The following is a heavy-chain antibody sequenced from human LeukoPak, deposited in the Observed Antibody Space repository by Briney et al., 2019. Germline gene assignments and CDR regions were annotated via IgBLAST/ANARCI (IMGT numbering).Heavy chain of an antibody. J-gene: IGHJ4*02. V-gene: IGHV3-21*01. D-gene: IGHD1-26*01. Sequence: GGSLRLSCAASGFTFSNYAMTWVRQAPGKGLEWVSSISSSSSYIYYADSVKGRFTISRDNAKNSLYLQMNSLRAEDTAVYYCARDRAATGFDYWGQGTLVTVSS. CDR3: ARDRAATGFDY. CDR1: GFTFSNYA. CDR2: ISSSSSYI.